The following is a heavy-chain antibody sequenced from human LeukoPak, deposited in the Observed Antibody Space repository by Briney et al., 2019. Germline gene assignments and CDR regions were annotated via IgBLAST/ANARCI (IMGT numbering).Heavy chain of an antibody. V-gene: IGHV4-4*07. J-gene: IGHJ4*02. CDR3: ARDPDSSGLGFYFDS. CDR1: GDSISFHY. CDR2: IYISGNS. D-gene: IGHD3-22*01. Sequence: TSETLSLTCSVSGDSISFHYWNWIRQPAGKGLEWIGRIYISGNSNYNPSLKSRVSMSLITSKNQFSLKLTSVTAADTAVYYCARDPDSSGLGFYFDSWGQGTLVTVSS.